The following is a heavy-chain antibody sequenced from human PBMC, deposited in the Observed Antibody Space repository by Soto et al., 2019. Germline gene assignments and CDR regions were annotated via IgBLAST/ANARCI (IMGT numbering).Heavy chain of an antibody. CDR2: INPNSGDT. V-gene: IGHV1-2*04. CDR1: GYIFTGYY. Sequence: ASVKVSCKASGYIFTGYYINWVRQAPGQGLEWTGWINPNSGDTNYAQKFQGWVTMTRDTSISTAYMELSRLRSDDTAVYYCARDVLVTKRPYYYYGMDVWGQGTTVTVS. CDR3: ARDVLVTKRPYYYYGMDV. D-gene: IGHD3-16*02. J-gene: IGHJ6*02.